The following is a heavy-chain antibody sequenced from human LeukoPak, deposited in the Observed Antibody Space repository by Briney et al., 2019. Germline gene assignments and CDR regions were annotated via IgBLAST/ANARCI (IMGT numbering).Heavy chain of an antibody. Sequence: GGSLRLSCAASGFTFSSYELYWVRQAPGKGLEWISYISSSSTITKYADSVRGRFTISRDDARESLYLQMSSLRADDTAIYYCGASRQYVGAFDIWGQGTLVTVSS. CDR2: ISSSSTIT. V-gene: IGHV3-48*03. D-gene: IGHD3-16*01. CDR1: GFTFSSYE. CDR3: GASRQYVGAFDI. J-gene: IGHJ3*02.